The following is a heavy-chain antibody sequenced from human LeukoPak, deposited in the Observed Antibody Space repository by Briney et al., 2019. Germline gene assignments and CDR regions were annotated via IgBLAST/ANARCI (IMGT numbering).Heavy chain of an antibody. CDR3: ARPGPPSQSGSYP. Sequence: GASLKISCKGPGSRFTSYWIGWVRQMPGKGLEWMGGIYPGDSDTRYSPSFQGQVTISANKSISTAYLQWSSLKASDTAMYYCARPGPPSQSGSYPWGQGTLVTVSS. J-gene: IGHJ5*02. CDR2: IYPGDSDT. D-gene: IGHD1-26*01. CDR1: GSRFTSYW. V-gene: IGHV5-51*01.